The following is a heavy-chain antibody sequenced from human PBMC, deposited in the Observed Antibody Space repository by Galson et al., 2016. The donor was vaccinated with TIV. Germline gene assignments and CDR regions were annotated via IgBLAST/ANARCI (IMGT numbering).Heavy chain of an antibody. V-gene: IGHV3-11*04. J-gene: IGHJ4*02. CDR1: GFTLSDYF. Sequence: SLRLSCAASGFTLSDYFMIWIRQTPGKGLEWVSHISGSGATTYYADSVRGRLTISRDNAKNSLYLDMSSLRAEDTAVYYCATIAVAGTRVYWGQGTLVTVSS. CDR2: ISGSGATT. CDR3: ATIAVAGTRVY. D-gene: IGHD6-19*01.